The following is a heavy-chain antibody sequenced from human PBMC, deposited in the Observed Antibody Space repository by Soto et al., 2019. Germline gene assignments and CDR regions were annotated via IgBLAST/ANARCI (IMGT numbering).Heavy chain of an antibody. CDR3: ARAGYCSDGSCHPSGAYDI. D-gene: IGHD2-15*01. Sequence: GGSLRLSCAASGFTVSSNYMSWVRQAPGKGLEWVSVIYSGGSTYYADSVKGRFTISRHNSKNTLYLQMNSLRAEDTAVYYCARAGYCSDGSCHPSGAYDIWGQGTMVTVSS. V-gene: IGHV3-53*04. CDR1: GFTVSSNY. J-gene: IGHJ3*02. CDR2: IYSGGST.